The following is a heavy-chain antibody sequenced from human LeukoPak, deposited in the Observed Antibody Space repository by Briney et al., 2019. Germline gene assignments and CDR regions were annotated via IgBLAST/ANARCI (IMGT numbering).Heavy chain of an antibody. V-gene: IGHV3-23*01. CDR1: GFTFSSYA. CDR2: ISGSGGST. J-gene: IGHJ6*02. Sequence: QSGGSLRLSCAASGFTFSSYAMSWVRQAPGKGLEWVSAISGSGGSTYYADSVKGRFTTSRDNSKNTLYLQMNSLRAEDTAVYYCAKDPLANDYYYYGMDVWGQGTTVTVSS. CDR3: AKDPLANDYYYYGMDV.